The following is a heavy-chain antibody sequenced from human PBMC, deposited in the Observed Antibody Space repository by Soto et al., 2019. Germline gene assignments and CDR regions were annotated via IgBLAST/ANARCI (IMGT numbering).Heavy chain of an antibody. CDR3: AKDDYYYYYGMDV. Sequence: GGSLRLSCAASGFTSSSYAMSWVRQAPGKGLEWVSAISGSGGSTYYADSVKGRFTISRDNSKNTLYLQMNSLRAEDTAVYYCAKDDYYYYYGMDVWGQGTTVTVSS. CDR1: GFTSSSYA. V-gene: IGHV3-23*01. CDR2: ISGSGGST. J-gene: IGHJ6*02.